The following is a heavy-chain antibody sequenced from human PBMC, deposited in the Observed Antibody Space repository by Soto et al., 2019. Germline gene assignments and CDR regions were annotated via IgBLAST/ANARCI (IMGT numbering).Heavy chain of an antibody. CDR2: ISWNSGSL. J-gene: IGHJ1*01. CDR3: AKETGIAVAGYAEYFQH. D-gene: IGHD6-19*01. CDR1: GFTFDDYA. V-gene: IGHV3-9*01. Sequence: SLRLSCAASGFTFDDYAMHWVRQAPGKGLEWVSGISWNSGSLGYADSVKGRFTISRDNAKNSLYLEMNSLRAEDTALYYCAKETGIAVAGYAEYFQHWGQGTLVTVSS.